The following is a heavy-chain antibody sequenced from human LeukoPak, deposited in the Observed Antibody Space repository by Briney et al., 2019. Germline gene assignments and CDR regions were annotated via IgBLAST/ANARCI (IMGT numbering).Heavy chain of an antibody. CDR2: IYTSGST. Sequence: SETLSLTCTVSGGSISSGSYYWSWIWQPAGKGLEWIGRIYTSGSTNYNPSLKSRVTISVDTSKNQFSLKLSSVTAADTAVYYCARESGRRFGGYYYYYMDVWGKGTTVTISS. CDR1: GGSISSGSYY. V-gene: IGHV4-61*02. J-gene: IGHJ6*03. CDR3: ARESGRRFGGYYYYYMDV. D-gene: IGHD3-10*01.